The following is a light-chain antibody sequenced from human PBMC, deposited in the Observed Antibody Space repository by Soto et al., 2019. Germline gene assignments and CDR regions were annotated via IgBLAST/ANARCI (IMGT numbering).Light chain of an antibody. J-gene: IGKJ5*01. Sequence: EIVLTPSPGTLSLSPGERATLSCRASQSVSSSVAWYQQKPGQAPRLLFYGASTRATGIPARFSGSGSGTEFTLTISSLQSEDVAVYYCQQYNNWPPITFGQGTRLEIK. CDR3: QQYNNWPPIT. V-gene: IGKV3-15*01. CDR1: QSVSSS. CDR2: GAS.